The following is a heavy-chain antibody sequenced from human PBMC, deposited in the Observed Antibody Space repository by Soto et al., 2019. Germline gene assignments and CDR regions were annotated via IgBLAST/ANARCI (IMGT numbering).Heavy chain of an antibody. CDR1: GFAFSDYA. Sequence: EVLLVESGGGLVQPGGSLRLSCTASGFAFSDYAMNWVRQAPGKGLEWISYINTGSGTKNYADSAKGRFTISRDNAKNSLFLQMNSRRDEDTAVYYCARGLKDGKYWSPFDHWGQGTLATVSS. J-gene: IGHJ4*02. V-gene: IGHV3-48*02. D-gene: IGHD2-15*01. CDR3: ARGLKDGKYWSPFDH. CDR2: INTGSGTK.